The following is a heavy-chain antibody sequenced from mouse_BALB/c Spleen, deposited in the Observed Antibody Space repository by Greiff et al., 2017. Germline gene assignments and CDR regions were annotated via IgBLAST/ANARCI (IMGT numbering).Heavy chain of an antibody. V-gene: IGHV2-9-2*01. D-gene: IGHD2-14*01. CDR2: IWTGGGT. CDR3: VRGGYGGYYFDY. J-gene: IGHJ2*01. CDR1: GFSLPSYD. Sequence: VKLMESGPGLVAPSQSLSITCTVSGFSLPSYDISWIRQPPGKGLEWLGVIWTGGGTNYNSAFMSRLSISKENSKSQVFLKMNSLQTDDTAIYYCVRGGYGGYYFDYWGQGTTLTVSS.